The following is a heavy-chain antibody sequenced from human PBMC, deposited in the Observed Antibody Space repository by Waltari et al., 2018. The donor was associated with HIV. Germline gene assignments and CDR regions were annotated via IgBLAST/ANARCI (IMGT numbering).Heavy chain of an antibody. CDR3: ARDGVRGVVEYYYYGMDV. CDR2: IIPSCGTA. CDR1: AGTFSSYA. Sequence: QVQLVQSGAEVKKPGSSVKVSCKASAGTFSSYAISWFRQASGHGLEWMGGIIPSCGTANYAQKFQGRVTITADESTSTAYMELSSLRSEDTAVYYCARDGVRGVVEYYYYGMDVWGQGTTVTVSS. D-gene: IGHD2-2*01. J-gene: IGHJ6*02. V-gene: IGHV1-69*12.